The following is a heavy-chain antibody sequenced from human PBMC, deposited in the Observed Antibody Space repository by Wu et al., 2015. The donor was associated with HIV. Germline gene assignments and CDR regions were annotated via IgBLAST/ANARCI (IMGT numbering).Heavy chain of an antibody. Sequence: QVQLVQSGAEVKKPGSSVRVSCKASGGTFSSYAFSWVRQAPGQGLEWMGGIIPISNTPDYAQKFQGRITITADESTRTTYMELSSLRSEDTAIYFCARDLSWGEDFWGQGTLVTVSS. J-gene: IGHJ4*02. CDR2: IIPISNTP. CDR1: GGTFSSYA. V-gene: IGHV1-69*12. CDR3: ARDLSWGEDF. D-gene: IGHD3-16*02.